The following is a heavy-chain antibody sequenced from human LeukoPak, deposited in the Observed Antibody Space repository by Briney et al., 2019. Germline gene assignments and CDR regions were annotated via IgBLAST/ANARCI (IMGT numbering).Heavy chain of an antibody. V-gene: IGHV1-18*01. CDR1: GYTFTSYG. CDR2: ISAYNGNT. J-gene: IGHJ5*02. D-gene: IGHD2-2*01. Sequence: VASVKVSCKASGYTFTSYGISWVRQAPGQGLEWMGWISAYNGNTNYAQKLQGRVTMTTDTSTSTAHMELRSLRSDDTAVYYCARDEEGIVVVPAAIRGSWFDPWGQGTLVTVSS. CDR3: ARDEEGIVVVPAAIRGSWFDP.